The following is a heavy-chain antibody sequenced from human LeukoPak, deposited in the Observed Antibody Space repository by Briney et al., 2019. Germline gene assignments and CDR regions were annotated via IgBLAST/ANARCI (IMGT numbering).Heavy chain of an antibody. Sequence: SQTLCLTCTVSCGSLSSCSYYWGWIRQPPGKGLAWIGSIYYSGSTYYNPSLKSRVTISVDTSKNQCSLKPSSVTAADTAVYYCARRVGANDYWGQGTLVTASS. CDR3: ARRVGANDY. CDR2: IYYSGST. CDR1: CGSLSSCSYY. J-gene: IGHJ4*02. V-gene: IGHV4-39*01. D-gene: IGHD1-26*01.